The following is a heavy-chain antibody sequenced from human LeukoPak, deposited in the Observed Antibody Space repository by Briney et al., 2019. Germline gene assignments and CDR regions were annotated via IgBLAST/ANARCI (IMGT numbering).Heavy chain of an antibody. Sequence: GASVKVSCKASGYTFTGYYMHWVRQAPGQGLEWMGRINPNSGGTNYAQKFQGRVTMTRDTSISTAYIELSRLRSDDTAVYYCARVLNDFWSGYPTKFDYWGQGTLVTVSS. CDR3: ARVLNDFWSGYPTKFDY. V-gene: IGHV1-2*06. J-gene: IGHJ4*02. D-gene: IGHD3-3*01. CDR2: INPNSGGT. CDR1: GYTFTGYY.